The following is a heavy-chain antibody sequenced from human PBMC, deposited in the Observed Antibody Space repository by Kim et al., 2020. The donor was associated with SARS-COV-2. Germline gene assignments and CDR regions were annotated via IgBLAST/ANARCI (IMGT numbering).Heavy chain of an antibody. J-gene: IGHJ4*02. Sequence: GGSLRLSCAASGFTFSSYGMHWVRQAPGKGLEWVAVISYDGSNKYYADSVKGRFTISRDNSKNTLYLQMNSLRAEDTAVYYCAKGQGIAAADYWGQGTLVTVSS. CDR3: AKGQGIAAADY. CDR2: ISYDGSNK. V-gene: IGHV3-30*18. D-gene: IGHD6-13*01. CDR1: GFTFSSYG.